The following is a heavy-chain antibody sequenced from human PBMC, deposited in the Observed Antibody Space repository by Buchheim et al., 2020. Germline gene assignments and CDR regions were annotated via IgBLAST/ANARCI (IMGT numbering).Heavy chain of an antibody. V-gene: IGHV4-34*01. Sequence: QVQLQQWGAGLLKPSETLSLTCAVYGGSFSGYYWSWIRQPPGKGLEWIGEINHSGSTNYNPSLKSRVTISVDPSKNQFSLKLSSVTAADTAVYYCARGRRDYSNYFSPHNWFDPWGQGTL. CDR3: ARGRRDYSNYFSPHNWFDP. CDR2: INHSGST. CDR1: GGSFSGYY. J-gene: IGHJ5*02. D-gene: IGHD4-11*01.